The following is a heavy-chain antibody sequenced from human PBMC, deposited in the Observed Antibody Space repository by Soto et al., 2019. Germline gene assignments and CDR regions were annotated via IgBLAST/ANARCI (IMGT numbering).Heavy chain of an antibody. Sequence: QLQLQESGPGLVKPSETLSLTCTVSGGSISSSSFHWGWIRQPPGKGLEWIGSIYYTGSTYYSPSLKGRVRXTXAXSXYPLSLELTPVTAAATAVYYCACRERAAGTDWWFDPWGQGTLVTFSS. CDR1: GGSISSSSFH. D-gene: IGHD6-13*01. J-gene: IGHJ5*02. CDR2: IYYTGST. CDR3: ACRERAAGTDWWFDP. V-gene: IGHV4-39*01.